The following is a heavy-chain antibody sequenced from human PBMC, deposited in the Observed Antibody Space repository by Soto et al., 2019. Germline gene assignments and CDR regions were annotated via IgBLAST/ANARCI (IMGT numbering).Heavy chain of an antibody. Sequence: QVQLQESGPGLVKPSGTLSLTCAVSGGSISSSNWWRWVRQPPGKGLEGIGEIYHSGSTTYNPSLKRRVTISVDKSTNQFSLKLSSVTAADTAVYYCARDRPGYCSSTSCYKGMDVWGQGTTVTVSS. V-gene: IGHV4-4*02. CDR3: ARDRPGYCSSTSCYKGMDV. CDR1: GGSISSSNW. J-gene: IGHJ6*02. CDR2: IYHSGST. D-gene: IGHD2-2*02.